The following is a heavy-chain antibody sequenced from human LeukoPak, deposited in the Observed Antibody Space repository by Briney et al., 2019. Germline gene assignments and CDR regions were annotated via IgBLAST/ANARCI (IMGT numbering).Heavy chain of an antibody. J-gene: IGHJ6*02. CDR2: INWNGGST. CDR3: ARGERSHYYGSGSYNYYYGMDV. D-gene: IGHD3-10*01. CDR1: GFTFDDYG. Sequence: GGSLRLSCAASGFTFDDYGMSWVRQAPGKGLEWVSGINWNGGSTGYADSVKGRFTISRDNAKNSLYLQMNSLRAEDTALYHCARGERSHYYGSGSYNYYYGMDVWGQGTTVTVSS. V-gene: IGHV3-20*01.